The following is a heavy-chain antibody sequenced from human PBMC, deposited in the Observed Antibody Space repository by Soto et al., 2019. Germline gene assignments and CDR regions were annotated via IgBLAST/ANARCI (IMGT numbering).Heavy chain of an antibody. V-gene: IGHV3-23*01. D-gene: IGHD2-15*01. J-gene: IGHJ4*02. Sequence: GGSLRLSXAASGFTFSSYAVSWVRQAPGKGLEWVSAISGSGGSTYYADSVKGRFTISRDNSKNTLYLQMNSLRAEDTAVYYCAKDPGSGPSGYWGQGTLVTVSS. CDR2: ISGSGGST. CDR1: GFTFSSYA. CDR3: AKDPGSGPSGY.